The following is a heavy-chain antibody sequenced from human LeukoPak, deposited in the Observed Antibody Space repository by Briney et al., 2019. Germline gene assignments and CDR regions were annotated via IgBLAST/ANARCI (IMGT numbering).Heavy chain of an antibody. Sequence: GASLKISCKGSGYSFTSYWIGWVRQMPGKGLEWMGIIYPGDSDTRYSPSFQGQVTISADKSISPAYLQWSSLKASDTAMYYCARLSSADGHYYYYGMDVWGQGTTVTVSS. CDR1: GYSFTSYW. V-gene: IGHV5-51*01. CDR3: ARLSSADGHYYYYGMDV. D-gene: IGHD2-2*01. CDR2: IYPGDSDT. J-gene: IGHJ6*02.